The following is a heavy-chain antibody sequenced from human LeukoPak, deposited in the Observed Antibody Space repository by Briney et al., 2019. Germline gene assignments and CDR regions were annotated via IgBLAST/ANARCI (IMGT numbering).Heavy chain of an antibody. CDR2: ISPSGSAI. CDR1: GFTFSNYE. J-gene: IGHJ4*02. D-gene: IGHD2-21*01. Sequence: GGSLRLSCAASGFTFSNYEMNCVRQAPGKGLEWVSYISPSGSAIYYADSVKGRFIISRDNAKNSLYLQMKSLRGDDTAVYYCARGPTLVGMGYFDYRGQGTLVTVSS. V-gene: IGHV3-48*03. CDR3: ARGPTLVGMGYFDY.